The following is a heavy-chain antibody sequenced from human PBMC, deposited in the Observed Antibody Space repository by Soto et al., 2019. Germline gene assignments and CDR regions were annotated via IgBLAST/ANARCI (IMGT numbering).Heavy chain of an antibody. J-gene: IGHJ4*02. V-gene: IGHV1-69*12. CDR3: ARSNYYDSSGYLTWKYYFDY. D-gene: IGHD3-22*01. CDR1: GGTFSSYA. Sequence: QVQLVQSGAEVKKPGSSVKVSCKASGGTFSSYAISWVRQAPGQGLEWMGGIIPIFGTANYAQKFQGRVTITAGESTSTAYMELSSLRSEDTAVYYCARSNYYDSSGYLTWKYYFDYWGQGTLVTVSS. CDR2: IIPIFGTA.